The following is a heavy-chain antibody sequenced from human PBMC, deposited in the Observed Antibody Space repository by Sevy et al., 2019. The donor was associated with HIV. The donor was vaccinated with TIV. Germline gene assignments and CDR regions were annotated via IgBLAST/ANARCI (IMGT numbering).Heavy chain of an antibody. J-gene: IGHJ4*02. V-gene: IGHV3-33*01. CDR3: ARGGDFNDRSAKRDFDY. D-gene: IGHD2-21*02. CDR2: IWNDGSNK. CDR1: GFTFSNYG. Sequence: GGSLRLSCVASGFTFSNYGMHWVRQAPGKGLEWVAVIWNDGSNKYYADSVKGRFTISRDNSKNTLYLQMNSLRVEDTAVYFCARGGDFNDRSAKRDFDYWGQGTLVTASS.